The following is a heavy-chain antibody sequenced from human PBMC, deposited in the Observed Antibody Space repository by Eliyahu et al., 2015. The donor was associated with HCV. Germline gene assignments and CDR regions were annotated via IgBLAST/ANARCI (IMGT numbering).Heavy chain of an antibody. J-gene: IGHJ6*02. Sequence: QLQLVESGGGVVQPGRSLRLSCAASGFTFSTXGMHWVRQXPGKGLEGVXHIWYDGNNKYYADSVKGRFTISRDNSKNTLYLQMDSLRAEDTAVYYCARAGITGTGSDYYGMDVWGQGTTVTVSS. CDR1: GFTFSTXG. CDR2: IWYDGNNK. D-gene: IGHD1-7*01. V-gene: IGHV3-33*01. CDR3: ARAGITGTGSDYYGMDV.